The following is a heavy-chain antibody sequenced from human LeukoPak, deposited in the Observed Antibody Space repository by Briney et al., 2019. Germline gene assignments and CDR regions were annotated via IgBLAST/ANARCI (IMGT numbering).Heavy chain of an antibody. CDR1: GYTFTSYY. CDR2: INPSGGST. V-gene: IGHV1-46*01. J-gene: IGHJ4*02. CDR3: AKAPQMIVVVIRYFDY. Sequence: GASVKVSCKASGYTFTSYYMHWVRQAPGQGLEWMGIINPSGGSTSYAQKFQGRVTMTRDTSTSTVYMELSSLRSEDTAVYYCAKAPQMIVVVIRYFDYWGQGTLVTVSS. D-gene: IGHD3-22*01.